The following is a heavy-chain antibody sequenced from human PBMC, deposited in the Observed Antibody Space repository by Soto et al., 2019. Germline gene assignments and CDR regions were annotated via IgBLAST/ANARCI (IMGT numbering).Heavy chain of an antibody. CDR1: GGSISTYY. Sequence: SETLSLTCTVTGGSISTYYWSWIRQPPGKGLEWIGHIYYTGNTNYNPSLKSRVTISVDTSKNRFSLRLRSVTAADTAVYYCARHQLVRGVQGVVWFDPWGQGTLVTVSS. CDR2: IYYTGNT. D-gene: IGHD3-10*01. J-gene: IGHJ5*02. V-gene: IGHV4-59*08. CDR3: ARHQLVRGVQGVVWFDP.